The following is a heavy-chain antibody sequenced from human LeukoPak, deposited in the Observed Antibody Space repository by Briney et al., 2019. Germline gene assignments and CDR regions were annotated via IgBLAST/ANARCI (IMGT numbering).Heavy chain of an antibody. D-gene: IGHD1-26*01. CDR3: ARDWGGSPLGWFDP. J-gene: IGHJ5*02. CDR2: ISSSSTIT. V-gene: IGHV3-48*02. Sequence: LPGGSLRLSCAASGFTFSSYWMSWVRQAPGKGLEWVSYISSSSTITYYADSVKGRFTISRDTAKNSLYLQMNSLRDEDTAVYYCARDWGGSPLGWFDPWGQGTLVTVSS. CDR1: GFTFSSYW.